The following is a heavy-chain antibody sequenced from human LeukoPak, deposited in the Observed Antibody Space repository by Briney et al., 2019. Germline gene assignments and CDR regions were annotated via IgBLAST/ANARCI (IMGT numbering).Heavy chain of an antibody. J-gene: IGHJ5*02. CDR1: GFSFSSYE. CDR2: ISSSGRTM. D-gene: IGHD1-14*01. CDR3: ARDNGNPIRGNWFDP. V-gene: IGHV3-48*03. Sequence: GGSLRLSCAASGFSFSSYEMNWVRQAPGKGLEGVSYISSSGRTMYYADSVKGRFTISRDNARNSLFLQIHSLRAEDTAVYFCARDNGNPIRGNWFDPWGQGTLVTVSS.